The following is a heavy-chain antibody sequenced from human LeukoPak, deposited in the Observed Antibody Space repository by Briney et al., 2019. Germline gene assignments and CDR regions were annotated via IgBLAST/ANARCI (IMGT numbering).Heavy chain of an antibody. CDR3: AREILGGFNPGAY. Sequence: SQTLSLTCAVSGASISRGGYSWSWIRQPPGKGLEWIGYIYHSGSTYYNPSLKSRVTTSVDSSKNQFSPKLSSVTAADTAVYYCAREILGGFNPGAYWGQGILVTVSS. J-gene: IGHJ4*02. CDR1: GASISRGGYS. V-gene: IGHV4-30-2*01. CDR2: IYHSGST. D-gene: IGHD1-14*01.